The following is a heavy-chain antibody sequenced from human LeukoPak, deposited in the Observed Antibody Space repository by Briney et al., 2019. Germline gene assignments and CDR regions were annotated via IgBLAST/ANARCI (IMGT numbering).Heavy chain of an antibody. CDR3: GRSDIEATIVQLYWCFDY. CDR1: GFTFSSYS. V-gene: IGHV3-21*01. J-gene: IGHJ4*02. CDR2: ISSSSSYI. D-gene: IGHD5-12*01. Sequence: PGRSLRLSRAASGFTFSSYSMNWVPDAPGKGLECVSSISSSSSYIYYTEAVKGLFSIARGNAKTQLSLQMNRLRAEGTAVNWWGRSDIEATIVQLYWCFDYWGQGTLVTVSS.